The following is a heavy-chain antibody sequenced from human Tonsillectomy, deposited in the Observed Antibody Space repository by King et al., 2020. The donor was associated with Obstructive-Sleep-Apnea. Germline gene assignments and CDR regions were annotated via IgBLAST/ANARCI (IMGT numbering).Heavy chain of an antibody. CDR3: AKGDAGYSGGWYYFDY. CDR1: GFTFSSYA. Sequence: VQLVESGGGLIQPGGSLRLSCAASGFTFSSYAMGWVRQAPGKGLEWVSSISPGGESTYYADSVKGRFTISRDNSKNTPFLQMNSLTGGDTAVYNCAKGDAGYSGGWYYFDYWGQGTLVTVSS. D-gene: IGHD6-13*01. CDR2: ISPGGEST. V-gene: IGHV3-23*04. J-gene: IGHJ4*02.